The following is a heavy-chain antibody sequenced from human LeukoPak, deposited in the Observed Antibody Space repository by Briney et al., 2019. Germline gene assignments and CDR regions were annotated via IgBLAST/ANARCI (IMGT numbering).Heavy chain of an antibody. CDR2: VDPEDGET. V-gene: IGHV1-69-2*01. CDR3: ATITMVRGVSYYFDY. J-gene: IGHJ4*02. CDR1: GYTFTDYY. Sequence: ASVKISCKVSGYTFTDYYMHWVQQAPGKGLEWMGLVDPEDGETIYAEKLQGRVTITADTSTDTAYMELSSLRSEDTAVYYCATITMVRGVSYYFDYWGQGTLVTVSS. D-gene: IGHD3-10*01.